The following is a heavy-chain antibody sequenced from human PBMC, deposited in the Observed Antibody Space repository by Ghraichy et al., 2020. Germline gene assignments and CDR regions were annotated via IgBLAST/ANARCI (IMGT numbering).Heavy chain of an antibody. CDR2: IYHDGARK. J-gene: IGHJ6*02. CDR3: ATGYCSGTSCHFEGYYYSPMDV. V-gene: IGHV3-30-3*01. Sequence: LSLTCAASRFNMTIRAMHWVRQAPGKGLEWVAIIYHDGARKMYAASVEGRFTVSRATADNTLALQMDNLRPDDTATYYCATGYCSGTSCHFEGYYYSPMDVWGQGTTAIGSS. D-gene: IGHD2-15*01. CDR1: RFNMTIRA.